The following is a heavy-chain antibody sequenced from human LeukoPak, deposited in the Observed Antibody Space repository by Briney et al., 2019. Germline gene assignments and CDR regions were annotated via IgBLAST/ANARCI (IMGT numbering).Heavy chain of an antibody. J-gene: IGHJ6*02. Sequence: GGSLRLSCAASGFTVSSNYMSWVRQAPGKGLEWVSVIYSGGSTYYADSVKGRFTISRDNSKNTLYLQMNSLRAEDTAVYYCASLTTVTTGHYYYGMDVWGQGTTVTVSS. D-gene: IGHD4-17*01. CDR2: IYSGGST. V-gene: IGHV3-66*01. CDR1: GFTVSSNY. CDR3: ASLTTVTTGHYYYGMDV.